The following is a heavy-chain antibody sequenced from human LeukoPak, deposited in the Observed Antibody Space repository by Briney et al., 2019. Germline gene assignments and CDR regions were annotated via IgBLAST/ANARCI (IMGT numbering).Heavy chain of an antibody. CDR2: ISSSGSTI. D-gene: IGHD5-24*01. J-gene: IGHJ4*02. Sequence: GGSLRLSCAASGFTFSDYYMSWIRQAPGKGLEWVSYISSSGSTIYYADSVKGRFTISRDNAKNSLHLQMNSLRAEDTAVYYCARDRPMATTDYWGQGTLVTVSS. CDR3: ARDRPMATTDY. V-gene: IGHV3-11*01. CDR1: GFTFSDYY.